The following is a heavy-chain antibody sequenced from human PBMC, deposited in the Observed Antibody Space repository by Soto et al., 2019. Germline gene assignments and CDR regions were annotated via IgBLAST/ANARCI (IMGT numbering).Heavy chain of an antibody. CDR2: IWYDGSNK. J-gene: IGHJ6*02. CDR3: ARDFRYGTTGTTPYYYYYGMDV. D-gene: IGHD1-1*01. CDR1: GFTFSSYG. Sequence: GGSLRLSCAASGFTFSSYGMHWVRQAPGKGLEWVAVIWYDGSNKYYADSVKGRFTISRDNSKNTLYLQMNSLRAEDTAVYYCARDFRYGTTGTTPYYYYYGMDVWGQGTTVTVSS. V-gene: IGHV3-33*01.